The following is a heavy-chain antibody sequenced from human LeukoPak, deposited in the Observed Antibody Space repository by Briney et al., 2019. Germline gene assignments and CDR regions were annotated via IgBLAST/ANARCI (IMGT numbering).Heavy chain of an antibody. V-gene: IGHV1-69*06. CDR2: IIPIFGTA. Sequence: ASVKVSCKASGGTFSSYAISWVRQAPGQGLEWMGGIIPIFGTANYAQKFQGRVTITADKSTSTVYMELSSLRSEDTAVYYCARVIAAAGTPDYYYGMDVWGKGTTVTVSS. J-gene: IGHJ6*04. CDR3: ARVIAAAGTPDYYYGMDV. CDR1: GGTFSSYA. D-gene: IGHD6-13*01.